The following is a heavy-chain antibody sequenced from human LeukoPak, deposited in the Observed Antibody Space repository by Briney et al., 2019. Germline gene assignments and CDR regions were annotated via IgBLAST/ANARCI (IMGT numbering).Heavy chain of an antibody. CDR1: GLTFSSYG. J-gene: IGHJ5*02. CDR2: IWYDGSNK. Sequence: GGCLRLSCAASGLTFSSYGMHWGREAPGKGLEWGAVIWYDGSNKYYADSVKGLFTISRDNSNNTLYLQINSLRPEDTAVYYCARDLSNYDFWSGYYKYNWFDPWGQGTLVTVSS. D-gene: IGHD3-3*01. V-gene: IGHV3-33*01. CDR3: ARDLSNYDFWSGYYKYNWFDP.